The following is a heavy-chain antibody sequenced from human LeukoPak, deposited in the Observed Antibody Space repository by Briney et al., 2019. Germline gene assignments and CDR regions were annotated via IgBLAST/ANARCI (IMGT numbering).Heavy chain of an antibody. Sequence: ASVKVSCKASGYTFTSYDINWVRQATGQGLEWMGWMNPNSGNTGYAQKFQGRVTMTRNTSISTAYMELSSLRSEDTAVYCCARAKAPSRSGYSQHWGQGTLVTVSS. CDR3: ARAKAPSRSGYSQH. J-gene: IGHJ1*01. D-gene: IGHD4/OR15-4a*01. CDR1: GYTFTSYD. V-gene: IGHV1-8*01. CDR2: MNPNSGNT.